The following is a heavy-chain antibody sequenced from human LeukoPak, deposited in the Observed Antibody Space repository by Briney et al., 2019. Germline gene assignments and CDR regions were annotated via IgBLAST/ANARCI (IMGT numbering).Heavy chain of an antibody. D-gene: IGHD2-15*01. CDR3: ARQLCSGGSCYSVSDY. V-gene: IGHV5-51*01. Sequence: GESLKISCKGSGYSFTSYWIGWVRQMPGKGLEWMGIIYPGDSGTRYSPSFQGQVTISADKSISTAYLQWSSLKASDTAIYYCARQLCSGGSCYSVSDYWGQGTLVTVSS. CDR2: IYPGDSGT. J-gene: IGHJ4*02. CDR1: GYSFTSYW.